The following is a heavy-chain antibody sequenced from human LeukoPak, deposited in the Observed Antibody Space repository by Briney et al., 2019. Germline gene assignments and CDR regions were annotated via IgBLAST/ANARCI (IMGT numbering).Heavy chain of an antibody. D-gene: IGHD2-2*01. CDR1: GYTFTSYG. Sequence: ASVKVSCKASGYTFTSYGISWVRQAPGQGLEWMGWISAYNGNTNYAQKLQGRVTMTTDTSTSTAYMELRSLRSDDTAVYYCAGAMGELGYCSSTSCYVAPPDYWGQGTLVTVSS. CDR3: AGAMGELGYCSSTSCYVAPPDY. CDR2: ISAYNGNT. J-gene: IGHJ4*02. V-gene: IGHV1-18*04.